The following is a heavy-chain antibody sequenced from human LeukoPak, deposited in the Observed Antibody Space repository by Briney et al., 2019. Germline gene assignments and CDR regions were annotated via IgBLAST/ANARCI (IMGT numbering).Heavy chain of an antibody. J-gene: IGHJ3*02. V-gene: IGHV3-23*01. CDR1: GFTFDDYG. D-gene: IGHD3-10*01. Sequence: GGSLRLSCAASGFTFDDYGMSWVRQAPGKGLEWVSAISGRGDSTYYADSVKGRFTISRDNSKNTMCLQMNSLRVEDTAVYYCARDRGYASGSYMRDYAFDIWGQGTMVTVSS. CDR3: ARDRGYASGSYMRDYAFDI. CDR2: ISGRGDST.